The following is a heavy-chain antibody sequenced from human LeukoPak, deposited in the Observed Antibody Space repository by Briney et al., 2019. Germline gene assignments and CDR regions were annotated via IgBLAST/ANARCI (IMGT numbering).Heavy chain of an antibody. Sequence: PSETLSLTCAVSGGSISSSNWWSWVRQPPGKGLEWIGETYHSGSTIYNSSLKSRVTISVDKSKNQFSLKLSSVTAADTAVYYCARHFAGYYYYGMDVWGQGTTVTVSS. CDR1: GGSISSSNW. V-gene: IGHV4-4*02. CDR3: ARHFAGYYYYGMDV. D-gene: IGHD3-3*02. J-gene: IGHJ6*02. CDR2: TYHSGST.